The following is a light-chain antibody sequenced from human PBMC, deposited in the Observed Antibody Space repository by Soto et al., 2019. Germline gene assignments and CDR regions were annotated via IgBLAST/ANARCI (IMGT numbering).Light chain of an antibody. CDR2: SIN. Sequence: QAVLTQEPSLTVSPGETVTLTCASSTGAVTSGYYPNWFQQKPGQAPRPLIYSINNKHSWTPARFSGSLLGDKAALTLSGVQPEDEAEYYCLLYYDGAQVFGGGTKLTVL. CDR1: TGAVTSGYY. J-gene: IGLJ3*02. CDR3: LLYYDGAQV. V-gene: IGLV7-43*01.